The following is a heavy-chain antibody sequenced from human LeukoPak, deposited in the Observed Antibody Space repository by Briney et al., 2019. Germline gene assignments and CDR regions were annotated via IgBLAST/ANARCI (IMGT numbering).Heavy chain of an antibody. J-gene: IGHJ4*02. Sequence: SETLSLTCTVSGGSISSYYWSWIRQPPGKGLEWIGYIYYSGSTNYNPSLKSRVTISVDSSKNQFSLKLSSVTAADTAVYYCARAIAGYFDYWGQGTLVTVSS. CDR1: GGSISSYY. CDR2: IYYSGST. V-gene: IGHV4-59*01. CDR3: ARAIAGYFDY. D-gene: IGHD2-21*01.